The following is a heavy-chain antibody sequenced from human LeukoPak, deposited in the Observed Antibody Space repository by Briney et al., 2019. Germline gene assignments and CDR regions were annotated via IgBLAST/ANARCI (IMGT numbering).Heavy chain of an antibody. CDR2: INHSGST. CDR1: GGSFSGYY. Sequence: PSETLSLTCAVYGGSFSGYYWSWIRQPPGKGLEWIGEINHSGSTNYNPSLKSRVTISVDTSKNQFSLKLSSVTAADTAVYYCARELGFGNWGQGTLVTVSS. D-gene: IGHD3-3*01. J-gene: IGHJ4*02. CDR3: ARELGFGN. V-gene: IGHV4-34*01.